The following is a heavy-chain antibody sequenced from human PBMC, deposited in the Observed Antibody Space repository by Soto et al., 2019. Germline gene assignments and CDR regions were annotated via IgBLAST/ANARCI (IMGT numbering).Heavy chain of an antibody. V-gene: IGHV3-30-3*01. D-gene: IGHD2-2*01. CDR3: ARGKGYCIGASCYGWGPCDY. Sequence: GGSLRLSCAASGFTFTSYAMHWVRQAPGKGLEWVAVISSDGSNKYYADSVRGRFTISRDNSKDTLYLQMNSLRAEDTAVYYCARGKGYCIGASCYGWGPCDYCGQGTLVTVSS. CDR1: GFTFTSYA. CDR2: ISSDGSNK. J-gene: IGHJ4*02.